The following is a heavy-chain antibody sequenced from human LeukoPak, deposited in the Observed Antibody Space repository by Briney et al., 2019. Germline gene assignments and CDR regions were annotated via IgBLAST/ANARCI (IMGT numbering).Heavy chain of an antibody. V-gene: IGHV4-34*01. Sequence: SEPLSLTCDVYRGFFSGYFWSWIRQTPGKGLEWLGEMNDSGSTNYSPSLKSRVTISVAVSKNQYSLRLTSVTAADTAVYYCARKGFVESTGWRGAFDVWGQGTMVTVSS. J-gene: IGHJ3*01. D-gene: IGHD2-8*02. CDR2: MNDSGST. CDR3: ARKGFVESTGWRGAFDV. CDR1: RGFFSGYF.